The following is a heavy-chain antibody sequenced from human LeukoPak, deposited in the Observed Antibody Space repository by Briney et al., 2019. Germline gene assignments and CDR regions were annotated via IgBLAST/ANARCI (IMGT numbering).Heavy chain of an antibody. Sequence: GGSLRLSCAASGFTFSSYGMHWVRQAPGKGLEWVAFIRYDGSNKYYADSVKGRFTISRDNAKNSLYLQMNSLRAEDTAVYYCAKDEAAAGVDFDYWGQGTLVTVYS. CDR2: IRYDGSNK. V-gene: IGHV3-30*02. D-gene: IGHD6-13*01. CDR3: AKDEAAAGVDFDY. CDR1: GFTFSSYG. J-gene: IGHJ4*02.